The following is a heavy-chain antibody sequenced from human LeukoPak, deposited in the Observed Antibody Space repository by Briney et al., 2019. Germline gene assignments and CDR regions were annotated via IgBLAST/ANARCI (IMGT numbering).Heavy chain of an antibody. CDR3: ARGGRDYYDSSGYYSGDY. D-gene: IGHD3-22*01. Sequence: SETLSLTCAVYGGSFSGYYWSWIRQPPGKGLEWIGEINHSGSTNYNPSLKSRVTISVDTSKNQFSLKLSSVTAADTAVYYCARGGRDYYDSSGYYSGDYWGQGTLVTVSS. J-gene: IGHJ4*02. CDR2: INHSGST. CDR1: GGSFSGYY. V-gene: IGHV4-34*01.